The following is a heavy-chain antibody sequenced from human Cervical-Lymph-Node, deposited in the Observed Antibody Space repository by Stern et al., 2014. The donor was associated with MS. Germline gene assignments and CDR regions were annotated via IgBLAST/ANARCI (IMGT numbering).Heavy chain of an antibody. J-gene: IGHJ4*02. V-gene: IGHV1-2*02. Sequence: QVQLVESGAEVKTPGASVKVSCKASGYTFAGYHVHWVRQVPGQGLEWMGCILPKAGDSNDAQKCQGRVSMTGDTSISTAYMELSGLTFDDTATYYCARDRDFSSWGDFDYWGQGTLVTVSP. CDR1: GYTFAGYH. D-gene: IGHD6-13*01. CDR2: ILPKAGDS. CDR3: ARDRDFSSWGDFDY.